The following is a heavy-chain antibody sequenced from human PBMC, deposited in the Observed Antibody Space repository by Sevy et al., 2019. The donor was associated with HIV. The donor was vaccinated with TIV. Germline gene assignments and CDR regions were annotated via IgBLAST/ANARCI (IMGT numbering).Heavy chain of an antibody. CDR3: ARQNLILEYSSSDWFDP. J-gene: IGHJ5*02. CDR2: IYPGDSDT. V-gene: IGHV5-51*01. Sequence: GESLKISCKGSGYSFTSYWIGWVRQMPGKGLEWMGIIYPGDSDTGYSPSFQGQVTISADKSISTAYLQWSSLKASDTAMYYCARQNLILEYSSSDWFDPWGQRTLVTVSS. CDR1: GYSFTSYW. D-gene: IGHD6-6*01.